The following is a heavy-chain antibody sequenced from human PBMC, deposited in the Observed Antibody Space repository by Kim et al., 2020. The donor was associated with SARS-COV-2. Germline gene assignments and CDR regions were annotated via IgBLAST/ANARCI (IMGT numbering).Heavy chain of an antibody. CDR3: ARHMVRGVIIKLGFYYYYGMDV. CDR1: GGTFSSYA. J-gene: IGHJ6*02. CDR2: IIPIFGTA. Sequence: SVKVSCKASGGTFSSYAISWVRQAPGQGLEWMGGIIPIFGTANYAQKFQGRVTITADESTSTAYMELSSLRSEDTAVYYCARHMVRGVIIKLGFYYYYGMDVWGQGTTVTVSS. V-gene: IGHV1-69*13. D-gene: IGHD3-10*01.